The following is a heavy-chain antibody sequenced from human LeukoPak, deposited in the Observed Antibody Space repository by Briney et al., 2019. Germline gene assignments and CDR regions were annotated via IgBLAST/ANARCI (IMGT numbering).Heavy chain of an antibody. CDR1: GFTFSSYG. CDR3: AKVPSYSSSWCDY. D-gene: IGHD6-13*01. CDR2: IRYDGSNK. V-gene: IGHV3-30*02. Sequence: GGSLRLSCAASGFTFSSYGMHWVRQAPGKGLGWVAFIRYDGSNKYYADSVKGRFTISRDNSKNTLYLRMNSLRAEDTAVYYCAKVPSYSSSWCDYWGQGTLVTVSS. J-gene: IGHJ4*02.